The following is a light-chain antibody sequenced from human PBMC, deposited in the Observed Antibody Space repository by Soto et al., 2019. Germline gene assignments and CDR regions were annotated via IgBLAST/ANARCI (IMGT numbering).Light chain of an antibody. J-gene: IGKJ5*01. Sequence: EIVLTQSPGTLSLSPGERATLSCRASQSVSSNYLAWYQQKPGQAPRLLIYDASSRATGIPDRFSGSGAGAYFNLTISRLEPADFGVYYCQQYGSSHTFGQGTRLEI. CDR1: QSVSSNY. V-gene: IGKV3-20*01. CDR3: QQYGSSHT. CDR2: DAS.